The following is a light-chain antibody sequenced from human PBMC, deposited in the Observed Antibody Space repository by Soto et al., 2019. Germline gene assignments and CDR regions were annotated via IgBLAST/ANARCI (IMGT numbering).Light chain of an antibody. V-gene: IGLV1-51*01. J-gene: IGLJ1*01. CDR3: GSWDSSPSAYV. Sequence: TQPPSVSAAPGQKVTISCSGSSSNIGGNSVSWYQQLPGTAPKLLIYDDNKRPSGIPDRFSGSKSGTSATLGITGFQTGDEADYYCGSWDSSPSAYVFGTGTKVTVL. CDR1: SSNIGGNS. CDR2: DDN.